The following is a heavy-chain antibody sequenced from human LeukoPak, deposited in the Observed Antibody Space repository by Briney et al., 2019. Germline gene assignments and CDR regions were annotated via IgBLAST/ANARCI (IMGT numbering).Heavy chain of an antibody. V-gene: IGHV1-24*01. J-gene: IGHJ6*02. Sequence: ASVKVSCKVSGYTLTELSMHWVRQAPGKGLEWMGGFDPEDGETIYAQKFQGRVTITADKSTSTAYMELSSLRSEDTAVYYCAREASRPSYYYGMDVWGQGTTVTVSS. CDR2: FDPEDGET. CDR1: GYTLTELS. CDR3: AREASRPSYYYGMDV. D-gene: IGHD6-25*01.